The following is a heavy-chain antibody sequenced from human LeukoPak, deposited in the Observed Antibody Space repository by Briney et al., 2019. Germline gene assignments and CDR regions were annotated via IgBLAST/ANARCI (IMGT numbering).Heavy chain of an antibody. CDR3: ASYSSSWYERGGTFDY. V-gene: IGHV4-30-4*08. Sequence: SETLSLTCTVSGGSISSGDYYWSWIRQPPGKGLEWVGYIYCSGSTYYNPSLKSRVTISVDTSKNQCSLKLSSVTAADTAVYYCASYSSSWYERGGTFDYWGQGTLVTVSS. D-gene: IGHD6-13*01. J-gene: IGHJ4*02. CDR1: GGSISSGDYY. CDR2: IYCSGST.